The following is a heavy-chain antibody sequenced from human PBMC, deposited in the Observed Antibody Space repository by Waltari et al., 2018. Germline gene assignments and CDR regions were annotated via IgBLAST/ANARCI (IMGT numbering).Heavy chain of an antibody. CDR3: ARNYDTNGRYRIPYWSFDL. V-gene: IGHV4-59*02. CDR2: VYYTGRT. J-gene: IGHJ2*01. D-gene: IGHD3-22*01. CDR1: GCSVDRLS. Sequence: QVHLQESGPGLVKPSEILSLSCTVPGCSVDRLSWRWPRPPPGRGLEWIGFVYYTGRTDYNPSLRSRVTISMDTSRSQFSLRLTSVTAADTAVYYCARNYDTNGRYRIPYWSFDLWGPGTLVSVSS.